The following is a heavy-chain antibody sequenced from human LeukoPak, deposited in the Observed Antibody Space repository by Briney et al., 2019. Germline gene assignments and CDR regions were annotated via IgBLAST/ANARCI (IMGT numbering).Heavy chain of an antibody. CDR1: GYSISSGYH. D-gene: IGHD6-13*01. J-gene: IGHJ4*02. V-gene: IGHV4-38-2*02. CDR2: IYHSGST. CDR3: ARAPDGSWYFDY. Sequence: SETLSLTCTVSGYSISSGYHWGWIRQPPGKGLEWIGNIYHSGSTYYNLSLKSRVTISVDTSKNQFSLKLRFVTAADTAVYYCARAPDGSWYFDYWGREPWSPSPQ.